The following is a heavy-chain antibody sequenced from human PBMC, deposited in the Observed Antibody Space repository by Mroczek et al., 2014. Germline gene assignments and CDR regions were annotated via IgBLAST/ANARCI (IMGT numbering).Heavy chain of an antibody. CDR2: INHSGST. Sequence: QVQLQQWGAGLLKPSETLSLTCAVYGGSFSGYYWSWIRQPPGKGLEWIGEINHSGSTNYNPSLKSRVTISVDTSKNQFSLKLSSVTAADTAVYYCARFPQLYYYDSSGYYYHHNWFDPWGQGTPGHRLL. V-gene: IGHV4-34*01. CDR1: GGSFSGYY. CDR3: ARFPQLYYYDSSGYYYHHNWFDP. D-gene: IGHD3-22*01. J-gene: IGHJ5*02.